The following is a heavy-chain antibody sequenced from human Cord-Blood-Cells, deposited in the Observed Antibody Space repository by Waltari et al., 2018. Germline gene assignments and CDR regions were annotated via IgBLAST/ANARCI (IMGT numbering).Heavy chain of an antibody. J-gene: IGHJ5*02. CDR2: ISGSGGST. CDR1: GFTFSSYA. CDR3: AKLTTVTTCWFDP. Sequence: EVQLLESGGGLVQPGGSLRLSCAASGFTFSSYALSWVRPAPGKGLEWVSAISGSGGSTYYADSVKGRFTISRDNSKNTLYLQMNSLRAEDTAVYYCAKLTTVTTCWFDPWGQGTLVTVSS. V-gene: IGHV3-23*01. D-gene: IGHD4-17*01.